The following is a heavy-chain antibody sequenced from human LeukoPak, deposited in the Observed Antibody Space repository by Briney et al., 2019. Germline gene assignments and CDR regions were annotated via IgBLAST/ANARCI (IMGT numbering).Heavy chain of an antibody. V-gene: IGHV5-51*01. CDR3: ARGGGVITGYSSGWYRWWSYYYFDY. CDR1: GYSFTSYW. CDR2: IYPGDSDT. Sequence: PGESLKISCKGSGYSFTSYWIGWVRQMPGKGLEWMGIIYPGDSDTRYSPSFQGQVTISADKSISTAYLQWSSLKASDTAMYYCARGGGVITGYSSGWYRWWSYYYFDYWGQGTLVTVSS. D-gene: IGHD6-19*01. J-gene: IGHJ4*02.